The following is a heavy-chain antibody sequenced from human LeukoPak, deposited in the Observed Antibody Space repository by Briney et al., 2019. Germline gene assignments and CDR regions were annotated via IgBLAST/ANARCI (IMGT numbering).Heavy chain of an antibody. CDR2: TSGSGGST. D-gene: IGHD5-12*01. CDR1: GFTFSSYA. J-gene: IGHJ4*02. CDR3: AKDLVGYSGYDFDY. Sequence: GGSLRLSCAASGFTFSSYAVSWVRQAPGKGLEWVSGTSGSGGSTYYTDSVKGRFTISRDNSKNTLYLQMNSLRAEDTAVYYCAKDLVGYSGYDFDYWGQGTLVTVSS. V-gene: IGHV3-23*01.